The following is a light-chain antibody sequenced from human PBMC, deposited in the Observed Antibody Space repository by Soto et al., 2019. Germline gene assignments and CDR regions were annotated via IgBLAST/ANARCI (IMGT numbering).Light chain of an antibody. J-gene: IGLJ2*01. CDR1: SSDVGGYNY. CDR2: EVS. Sequence: QSVLTQPPSASGSPGQSVTISCTGNSSDVGGYNYVSWYQQHPGKAPKLMIYEVSKRPSGVPDRFSGSKSGNTASLTVSGLQAEDEADYYCSSYAGSNHLVFGGGTKLTVL. V-gene: IGLV2-8*01. CDR3: SSYAGSNHLV.